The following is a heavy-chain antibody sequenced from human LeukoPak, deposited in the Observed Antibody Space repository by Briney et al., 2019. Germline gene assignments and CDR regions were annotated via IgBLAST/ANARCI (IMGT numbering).Heavy chain of an antibody. CDR1: GFTFNIYA. CDR2: ISYDGTNK. J-gene: IGHJ6*03. CDR3: ARGQRAHVEWSSYMDV. D-gene: IGHD3-3*01. V-gene: IGHV3-30*04. Sequence: GGSLRLSCAASGFTFNIYAMHWVRQAPGKGLEWVAVISYDGTNKYFADSVKGRFTLSRDNSKNTLYLQMNNLRAEDTAVYYCARGQRAHVEWSSYMDVWGKGTTVTVSS.